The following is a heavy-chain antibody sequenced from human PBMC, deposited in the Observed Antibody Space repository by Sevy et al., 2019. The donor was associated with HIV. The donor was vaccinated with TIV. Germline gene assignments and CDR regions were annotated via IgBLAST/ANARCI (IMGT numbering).Heavy chain of an antibody. J-gene: IGHJ6*02. CDR3: AKDRLSRSAVAVAYYYYGMDV. V-gene: IGHV3-23*01. CDR2: ISDSGGST. Sequence: GGSLRLFCAASGFTFSSYAMSWVRQAPGKGLEWVSAISDSGGSTYYADSVKGRFTISRDNSKNTLNLQMNSLRAEDTAVYYCAKDRLSRSAVAVAYYYYGMDVWGQGTTVTVSS. CDR1: GFTFSSYA. D-gene: IGHD6-19*01.